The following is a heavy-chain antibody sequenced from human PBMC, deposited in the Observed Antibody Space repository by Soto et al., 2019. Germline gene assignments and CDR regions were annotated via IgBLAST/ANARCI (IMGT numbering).Heavy chain of an antibody. V-gene: IGHV3-23*01. CDR3: AVRRGYCTGSECYSDGY. D-gene: IGHD2-8*02. J-gene: IGHJ4*02. CDR2: ISGNGAVT. CDR1: GFTFTSYA. Sequence: GGSLRLSCAASGFTFTSYAMTWVRRPPGKGLEWVSAISGNGAVTYYADSVKGRFTVSRDTSKNTLYLQMNSLRAEDTAVYYCAVRRGYCTGSECYSDGYWGQGTRVTVSS.